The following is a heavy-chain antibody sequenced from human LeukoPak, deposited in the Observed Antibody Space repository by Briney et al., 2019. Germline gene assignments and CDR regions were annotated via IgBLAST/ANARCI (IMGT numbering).Heavy chain of an antibody. CDR2: IIPILGIA. V-gene: IGHV1-69*02. Sequence: SVKVSCKASGGTFSSYTISWVRQAPGQGLEWMGRIIPILGIANYAQKFQGRVTITADKSTSTAYTGRSSLRSEDTAVYYCAEGGGGRRDGYNFDYWGQGTLVTVSS. CDR3: AEGGGGRRDGYNFDY. CDR1: GGTFSSYT. J-gene: IGHJ4*02. D-gene: IGHD5-24*01.